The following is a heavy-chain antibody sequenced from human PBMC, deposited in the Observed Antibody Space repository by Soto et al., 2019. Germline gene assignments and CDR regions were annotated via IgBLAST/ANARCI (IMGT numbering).Heavy chain of an antibody. J-gene: IGHJ4*02. CDR1: GGSFNRHT. D-gene: IGHD5-18*01. CDR2: IIPIFGTA. V-gene: IGHV1-69*01. CDR3: ARARGVASYGYLARFDY. Sequence: QVQLVQSGAEVRKPGSSVRVSCKASGGSFNRHTISWVRQAPGQGLEWMGGIIPIFGTANHAQKFQGRVTIIADESTSTVYMELSSLRSEDTAVYYCARARGVASYGYLARFDYWGQGTLVTVSS.